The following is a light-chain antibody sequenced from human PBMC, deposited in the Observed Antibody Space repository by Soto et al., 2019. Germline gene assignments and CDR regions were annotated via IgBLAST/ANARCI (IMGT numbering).Light chain of an antibody. CDR1: QGISNY. Sequence: DIQMTQSPSSLSASVGDRITITCRASQGISNYLAWYQQKPGKVPKLLIYAASTLQSGVPSRFSGSGSGTDFTLTISSLQPEYVATYDCQKYNSAPRTFGPGTNVDIK. J-gene: IGKJ3*01. CDR2: AAS. V-gene: IGKV1-27*01. CDR3: QKYNSAPRT.